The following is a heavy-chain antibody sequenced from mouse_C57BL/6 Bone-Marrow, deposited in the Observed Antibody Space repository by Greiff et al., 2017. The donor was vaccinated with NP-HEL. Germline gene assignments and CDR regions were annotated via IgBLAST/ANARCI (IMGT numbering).Heavy chain of an antibody. D-gene: IGHD1-1*01. Sequence: DVMLVESGGGLVKPGGSLKLSCAASGFTFSSYAMSWVRQTPEKRLEWVATISDGGSYTYYPDNVKGRFTISRDNAKNNLYLQMSHLKSEDTAMYYCARDHYGSSYYAMDYWGQGTSVTVSS. CDR3: ARDHYGSSYYAMDY. V-gene: IGHV5-4*01. J-gene: IGHJ4*01. CDR1: GFTFSSYA. CDR2: ISDGGSYT.